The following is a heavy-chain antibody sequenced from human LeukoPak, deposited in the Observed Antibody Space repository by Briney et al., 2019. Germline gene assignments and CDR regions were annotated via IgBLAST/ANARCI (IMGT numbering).Heavy chain of an antibody. CDR2: ISSSGSYI. D-gene: IGHD5-12*01. V-gene: IGHV3-21*01. Sequence: GGSLRLSCGASGFTFSTSWMSWVRQAPGKGLEWVSSISSSGSYIFYADSLKGRFTISRDNAKNSLYLQMNSLRAEDTAVYYCAIGLATVRDAFDFWGQGTMVTVSS. CDR3: AIGLATVRDAFDF. CDR1: GFTFSTSW. J-gene: IGHJ3*01.